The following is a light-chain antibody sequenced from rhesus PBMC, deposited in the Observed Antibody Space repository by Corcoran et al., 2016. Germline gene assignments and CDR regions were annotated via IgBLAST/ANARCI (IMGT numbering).Light chain of an antibody. CDR2: YTA. Sequence: DIQMTQSPSSLSASVGDTVTITCRASEGISNYLAWYQQKPGKAPKPLIYYTANLESGVPSRFSGIGAGTDCTLTISSLQPEDFASYYGQQHNSYPRTFGQGTKVEIK. CDR3: QQHNSYPRT. V-gene: IGKV1S14*01. J-gene: IGKJ1*01. CDR1: EGISNY.